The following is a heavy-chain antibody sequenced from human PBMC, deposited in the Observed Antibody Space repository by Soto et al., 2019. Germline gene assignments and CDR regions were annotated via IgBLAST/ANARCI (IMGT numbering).Heavy chain of an antibody. J-gene: IGHJ4*02. V-gene: IGHV4-61*05. CDR3: ARQGSYSLRD. D-gene: IGHD1-26*01. Sequence: KTSETLSLTCTVSGASITSGDYYGGWLRQPPGKGLEWIGYIYYSGSTNYNPSLKSRVTISVDTSKNQFSLKLSSVTAADTAVYYCARQGSYSLRDWGQGTLVTVSS. CDR1: GASITSGDYY. CDR2: IYYSGST.